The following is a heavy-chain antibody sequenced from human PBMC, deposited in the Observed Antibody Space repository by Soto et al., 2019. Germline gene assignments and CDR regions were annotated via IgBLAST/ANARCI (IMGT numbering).Heavy chain of an antibody. J-gene: IGHJ6*02. CDR3: ATNTVTNYYYYYGMDV. V-gene: IGHV3-21*01. Sequence: SGGSLRLSCAASGFTFSSYSMNWVRQAPGKGLEWVSSISSSSSYIYYADSVKGRFTISRDNAKNSLYLQMNSLRAEDTAVYYCATNTVTNYYYYYGMDVWGQGTTVTVSS. CDR2: ISSSSSYI. CDR1: GFTFSSYS. D-gene: IGHD4-17*01.